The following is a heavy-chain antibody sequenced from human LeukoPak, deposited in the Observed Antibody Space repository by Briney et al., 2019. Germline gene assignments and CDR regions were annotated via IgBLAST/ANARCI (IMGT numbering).Heavy chain of an antibody. CDR3: ARGARYCSGGSCYPGAFDY. Sequence: GGSLRLSCAASGFTFSSYAMHWVRQAPGKGLEWVAVISYDGSKKYYADSVKGRFTISRDNSKNTLYLQMNSLRAEDTAVYYCARGARYCSGGSCYPGAFDYWGQGTLVTVSS. J-gene: IGHJ4*02. CDR2: ISYDGSKK. V-gene: IGHV3-30*04. D-gene: IGHD2-15*01. CDR1: GFTFSSYA.